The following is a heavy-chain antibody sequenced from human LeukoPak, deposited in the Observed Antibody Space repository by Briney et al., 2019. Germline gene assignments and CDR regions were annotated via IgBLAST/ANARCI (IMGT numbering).Heavy chain of an antibody. D-gene: IGHD3-22*01. CDR1: GASISSSY. Sequence: SETLSLTCTVSGASISSSYWSWVRQPPGKRLEWIGFIYYNGNTNPNPSLKSRVTISVDTSKTQFSLKLTSVTAADTAVYYCVRGNYDNRGYSNAFDIWGQGAMVTVSS. V-gene: IGHV4-59*01. CDR3: VRGNYDNRGYSNAFDI. J-gene: IGHJ3*02. CDR2: IYYNGNT.